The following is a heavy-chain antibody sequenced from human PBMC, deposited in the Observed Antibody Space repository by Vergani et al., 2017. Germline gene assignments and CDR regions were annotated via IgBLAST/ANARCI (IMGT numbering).Heavy chain of an antibody. D-gene: IGHD1-26*01. V-gene: IGHV1-18*04. CDR3: ARDRGNSGDYNFDY. J-gene: IGHJ4*02. Sequence: QVQLVQSGAEVKKPGASVKVSCEGSGYTFRNYGISWVRQAPGEGLEWLGWISVYNGETKFAQKFQGRVTLTRDTSTDTAYMEMGSLRSDDTAVYYCARDRGNSGDYNFDYCGQGTLVTVSS. CDR2: ISVYNGET. CDR1: GYTFRNYG.